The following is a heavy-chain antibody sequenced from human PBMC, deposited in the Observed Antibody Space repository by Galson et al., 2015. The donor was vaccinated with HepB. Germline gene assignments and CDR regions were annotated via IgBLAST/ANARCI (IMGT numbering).Heavy chain of an antibody. D-gene: IGHD3-10*01. CDR1: GFTFSSYS. CDR3: ARVLVVQGEWGLYYYYYMDV. Sequence: SLRLSCAASGFTFSSYSMNWVRQAPGKGLEWVSYISSSSSTIYYADSVKGRFTISRDNAKNSLYLQMNSLRAEDTAVYYCARVLVVQGEWGLYYYYYMDVWGKGTTVTVSS. J-gene: IGHJ6*03. CDR2: ISSSSSTI. V-gene: IGHV3-48*01.